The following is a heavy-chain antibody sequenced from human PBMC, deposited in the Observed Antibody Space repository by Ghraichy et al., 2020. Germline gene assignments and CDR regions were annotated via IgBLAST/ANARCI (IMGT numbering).Heavy chain of an antibody. CDR2: IGGSSGGT. CDR1: GFTFGFTFSSSA. J-gene: IGHJ4*02. D-gene: IGHD2/OR15-2a*01. V-gene: IGHV3-23*01. Sequence: GGSLRLSCAASGFTFGFTFSSSAIICARQAPGKGLEWVSSIGGSSGGTYYADSVKGRFTISRDNSKNTVYLQMNSLRAEDTAMYYGAGEGKNFDCWGQGALVTVSS. CDR3: AGEGKNFDC.